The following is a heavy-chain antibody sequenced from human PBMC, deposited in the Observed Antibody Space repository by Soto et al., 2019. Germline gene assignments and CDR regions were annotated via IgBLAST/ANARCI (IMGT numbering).Heavy chain of an antibody. Sequence: PGGSLRLSCAASGFTFSDYSMSWIRQAPGKGLEWVSYISSSGSTIYYADSVKGRFTISRENAKNSLYLQMNSRRAEDTAVYYCARDRRITIFGVVIMNYYYGMDVWGQGTTVTVSS. CDR1: GFTFSDYS. D-gene: IGHD3-3*01. V-gene: IGHV3-11*01. CDR2: ISSSGSTI. J-gene: IGHJ6*02. CDR3: ARDRRITIFGVVIMNYYYGMDV.